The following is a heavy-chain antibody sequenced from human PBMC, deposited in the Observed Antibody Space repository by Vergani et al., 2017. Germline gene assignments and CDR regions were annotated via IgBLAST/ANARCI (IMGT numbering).Heavy chain of an antibody. Sequence: QVQLVQSGAEVKKPGSSVKVSCKASGGIFSSYAISWVRQAPGQGLEWMGRIIPIFGTANYAQKFQGRVTITADESTSTAYMELSSLRSEDTAVYYCARERGYCSGGSCYSGYYYYYGMDVWGQGTTVTVSS. V-gene: IGHV1-69*13. D-gene: IGHD2-15*01. J-gene: IGHJ6*02. CDR3: ARERGYCSGGSCYSGYYYYYGMDV. CDR1: GGIFSSYA. CDR2: IIPIFGTA.